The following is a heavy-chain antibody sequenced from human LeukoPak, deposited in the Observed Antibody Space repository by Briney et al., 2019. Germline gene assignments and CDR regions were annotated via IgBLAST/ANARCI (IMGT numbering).Heavy chain of an antibody. CDR2: ISNNGGYT. D-gene: IGHD5-24*01. V-gene: IGHV3-23*01. Sequence: GGSLRLSCAASGFTFSSSAMSWVRQAPGKGLEWVSAISNNGGYTYYADSVQGRFTISRDDSMNTLYLQMNSLATEDTAMYYCTTLERWQRQSGNYWGQGTLVTVSS. J-gene: IGHJ4*02. CDR3: TTLERWQRQSGNY. CDR1: GFTFSSSA.